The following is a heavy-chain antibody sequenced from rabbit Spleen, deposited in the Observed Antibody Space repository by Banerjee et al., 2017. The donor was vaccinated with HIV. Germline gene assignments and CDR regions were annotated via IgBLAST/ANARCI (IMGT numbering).Heavy chain of an antibody. Sequence: QEQLVESGGGLVQPGGSLKLSCTVSGFDISKYGVTWVRQAPGKGLEWIGYIDPIFGVSYYATWVNGRFTISSHDAQNTLYLQLSSLTAADTATYFCVRDDAGAGWIFDLWGPGTLVTVS. V-gene: IGHV1S8*01. CDR1: GFDISKYG. J-gene: IGHJ4*01. CDR3: VRDDAGAGWIFDL. CDR2: IDPIFGVS. D-gene: IGHD4-2*01.